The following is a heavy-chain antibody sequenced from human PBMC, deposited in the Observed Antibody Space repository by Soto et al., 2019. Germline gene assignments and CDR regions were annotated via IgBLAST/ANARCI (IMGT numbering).Heavy chain of an antibody. CDR3: ARESEDLTSNFDY. CDR2: ISGTTNYI. V-gene: IGHV3-21*01. CDR1: GFTFTRYS. J-gene: IGHJ4*02. Sequence: GGSLRLSCAASGFTFTRYSMNWVRQAPGKGLEWVSSISGTTNYIYYADSMKGRFTVSRDNAKNSVYLEMNSLSAEDTAVYYCARESEDLTSNFDYWGQGTPVPVSS.